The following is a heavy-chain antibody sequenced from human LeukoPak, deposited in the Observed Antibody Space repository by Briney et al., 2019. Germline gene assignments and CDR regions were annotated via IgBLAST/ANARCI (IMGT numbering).Heavy chain of an antibody. CDR1: GFTFSSYS. CDR2: ISSSSSTI. Sequence: GGSLILSRAASGFTFSSYSMNWVRQAPGQGLEWVSYISSSSSTIYYADSVKGRFTISRDNAKNSLYLQMNSLRDEDTAVYYCARGRGYSGYDYYAFDIWGQGTMVTVSS. V-gene: IGHV3-48*02. J-gene: IGHJ3*02. CDR3: ARGRGYSGYDYYAFDI. D-gene: IGHD5-12*01.